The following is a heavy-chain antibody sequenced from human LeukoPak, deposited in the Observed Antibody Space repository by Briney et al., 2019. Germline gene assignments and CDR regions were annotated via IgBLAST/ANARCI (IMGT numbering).Heavy chain of an antibody. J-gene: IGHJ5*02. CDR1: GGSISSGGYY. CDR2: IYYSEST. Sequence: SQTLSLTCTVSGGSISSGGYYWSWIRQHPGKGLEWIGYIYYSESTYYNPSLKSRVTISVDTSKNQFSLKLSSVTAADTAVYYCARIIVVVPAAISGWFDPWGQGTLVTVSS. V-gene: IGHV4-31*03. D-gene: IGHD2-2*02. CDR3: ARIIVVVPAAISGWFDP.